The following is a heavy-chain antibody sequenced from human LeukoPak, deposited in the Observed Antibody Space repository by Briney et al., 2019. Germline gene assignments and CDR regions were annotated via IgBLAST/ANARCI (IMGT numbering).Heavy chain of an antibody. CDR1: GGSISSGSYY. CDR2: IYTSGST. J-gene: IGHJ3*02. CDR3: ARTAFGVVVQQAFDI. Sequence: KPSETLSLTCTVSGGSISSGSYYWSWIRQPAGKGLEWIGRIYTSGSTNYNPSLKSRVTISVDTSKNQFSLKLSSVTAADTAVYYCARTAFGVVVQQAFDIWGQGIMVTVSS. D-gene: IGHD3-3*01. V-gene: IGHV4-61*02.